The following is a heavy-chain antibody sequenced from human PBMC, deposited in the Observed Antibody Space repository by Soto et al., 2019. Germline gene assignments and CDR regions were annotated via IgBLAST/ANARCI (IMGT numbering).Heavy chain of an antibody. CDR3: ASHLRPTNWWGGYFDY. J-gene: IGHJ4*02. CDR2: MSYSRST. CDR1: GGSISSNNYY. D-gene: IGHD2-8*02. V-gene: IGHV4-39*01. Sequence: QLQLQELGPGLVKPSETLSLTCFVSGGSISSNNYYWGWIRQPPGKGLEWIGSMSYSRSTYYNPSLKRRVTISVDTSKNQFSLKLTSVTAADTAVYYCASHLRPTNWWGGYFDYWGQGPLVTVSS.